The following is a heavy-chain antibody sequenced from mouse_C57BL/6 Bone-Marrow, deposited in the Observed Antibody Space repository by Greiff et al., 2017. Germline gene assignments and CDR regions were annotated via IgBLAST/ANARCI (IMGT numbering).Heavy chain of an antibody. V-gene: IGHV14-4*01. J-gene: IGHJ3*01. CDR1: GFNFKDDD. Sequence: VQLQQSGAELVRPGASVKLSCTASGFNFKDDDMNWVKQRPGQGLEWIGWIDPENGDTEYASKFQGKATITVDTSSNTAYMQLSSLTSEDTAVYYGTRFAYWGQGTLVTVSA. CDR2: IDPENGDT. CDR3: TRFAY.